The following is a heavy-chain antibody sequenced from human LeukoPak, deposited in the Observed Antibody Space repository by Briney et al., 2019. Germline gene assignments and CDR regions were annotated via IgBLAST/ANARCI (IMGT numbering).Heavy chain of an antibody. CDR3: KDSSGYYFSPDAFDI. Sequence: GGSLRLSCAASGFPFSKHGMHWVRQAPGKGLEWVAVISHDGSNQYYANSVKGRLTISRDNSRNTLYLQMNSLRAEDTAVYYCKDSSGYYFSPDAFDIWGQGTMVTVSS. CDR2: ISHDGSNQ. CDR1: GFPFSKHG. V-gene: IGHV3-30-3*01. J-gene: IGHJ3*02. D-gene: IGHD3-22*01.